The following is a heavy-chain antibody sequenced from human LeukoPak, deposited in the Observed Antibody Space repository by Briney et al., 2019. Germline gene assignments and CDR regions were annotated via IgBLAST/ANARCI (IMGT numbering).Heavy chain of an antibody. J-gene: IGHJ4*02. D-gene: IGHD3-3*01. V-gene: IGHV1-18*01. CDR2: VSVYKGNT. CDR3: ARDRSVNDH. Sequence: GASVKVSCKASGYNFANYGMSWVRQAPGQGLEWMGWVSVYKGNTQYAQKFQDRVTMTTDTSTSTVSMELRGLESDDTAVYYCARDRSVNDHWGQGTLVTVSS. CDR1: GYNFANYG.